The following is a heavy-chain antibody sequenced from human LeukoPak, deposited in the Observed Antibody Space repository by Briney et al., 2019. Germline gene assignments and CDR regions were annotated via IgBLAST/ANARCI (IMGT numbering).Heavy chain of an antibody. D-gene: IGHD6-6*01. Sequence: AASVKVSCTASGYTFTSYGISWVRQAPGQGLEWMGWISAYNGNTNYAQKLQGRVTMTTDTSTSTVYMELRSLTSDDTAVYYCASPTGEAARSYYYYGMDVWGLGTTVTVSS. CDR3: ASPTGEAARSYYYYGMDV. J-gene: IGHJ6*02. V-gene: IGHV1-18*01. CDR1: GYTFTSYG. CDR2: ISAYNGNT.